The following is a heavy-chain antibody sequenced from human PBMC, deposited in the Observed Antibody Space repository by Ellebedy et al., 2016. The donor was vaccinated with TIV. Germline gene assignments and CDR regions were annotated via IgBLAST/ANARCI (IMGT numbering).Heavy chain of an antibody. CDR1: GYTFTGTDYY. Sequence: ASVKVSXXASGYTFTGTDYYMHWVRQAPGQGLEWMGWINPKSGGTNYARKFQGRVTMTRDTSISTAYMELSRLRSDDTAVFYCARGFVWFSYAFDIWGQGTVVTFS. D-gene: IGHD2-21*01. CDR3: ARGFVWFSYAFDI. J-gene: IGHJ3*02. V-gene: IGHV1-2*02. CDR2: INPKSGGT.